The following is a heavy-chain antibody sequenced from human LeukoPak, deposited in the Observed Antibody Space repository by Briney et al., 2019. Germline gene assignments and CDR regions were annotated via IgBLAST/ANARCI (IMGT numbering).Heavy chain of an antibody. J-gene: IGHJ4*02. D-gene: IGHD3-22*01. CDR3: AKDYPSAMIVVAWYFDY. CDR2: ISGSGGST. V-gene: IGHV3-23*01. CDR1: GFTFSSYA. Sequence: TGGSLRLSCAASGFTFSSYAMSWVRQAPGKGLEWVSAISGSGGSTYYVDSVKGRFTISRDNSKNTLYLQMNSLRAEDTAVYYCAKDYPSAMIVVAWYFDYWGQGTLVTVSS.